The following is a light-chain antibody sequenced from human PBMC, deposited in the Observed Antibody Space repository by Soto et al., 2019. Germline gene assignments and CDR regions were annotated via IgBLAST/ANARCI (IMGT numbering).Light chain of an antibody. Sequence: EIVLTQSPGTLSLSPGERATLSCRASQSVSSSYVAWYQQKPGQAPRLLIYGASSRATGIPDRFSGSGSGTDFTITISRLEPEDFAVYYCHQYGSSPNTFGGGTKVEIK. CDR3: HQYGSSPNT. J-gene: IGKJ4*01. V-gene: IGKV3-20*01. CDR1: QSVSSSY. CDR2: GAS.